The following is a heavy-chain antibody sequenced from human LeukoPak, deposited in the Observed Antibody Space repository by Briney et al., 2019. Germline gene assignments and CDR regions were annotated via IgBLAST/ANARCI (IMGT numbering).Heavy chain of an antibody. V-gene: IGHV3-21*01. Sequence: PGGSLRLSCAASGFTFSSYSMNWVRQAPGKGPEWVSSISSRSSYIYYADSVKGRFTISRDNAQNSLYLQMNSLRAEDTAVYYCARVGTRMVTIVAPYYMDVWGKGTTVTISS. CDR2: ISSRSSYI. D-gene: IGHD5-24*01. CDR1: GFTFSSYS. J-gene: IGHJ6*03. CDR3: ARVGTRMVTIVAPYYMDV.